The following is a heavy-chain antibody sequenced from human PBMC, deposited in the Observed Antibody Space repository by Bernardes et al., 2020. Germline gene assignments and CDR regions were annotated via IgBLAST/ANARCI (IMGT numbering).Heavy chain of an antibody. CDR1: GFTFSRYW. CDR2: IKQDGSEK. CDR3: VRFRSGYTYYFDY. Sequence: GGSLRLSCAASGFTFSRYWMSWVRQAPGKGLEWVANIKQDGSEKYYVDSVKGRFTISRDNAKNSLYLQMNSLRAEDTAVYYRVRFRSGYTYYFDYWGQGTLVTVSS. J-gene: IGHJ4*02. D-gene: IGHD3-3*01. V-gene: IGHV3-7*01.